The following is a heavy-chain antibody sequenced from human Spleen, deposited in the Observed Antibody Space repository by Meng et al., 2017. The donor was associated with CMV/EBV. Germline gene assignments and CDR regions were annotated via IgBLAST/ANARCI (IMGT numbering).Heavy chain of an antibody. Sequence: ASVKVSCKASGYTFTGYQIHWVRQAPGQGLEWMGLINPNRGVTAYVQKFQGRVTMTRDTSIGTAYMELSSLKSDDTAVYYCARKDPIWSGYYPWGQGTLVTVSS. CDR2: INPNRGVT. CDR3: ARKDPIWSGYYP. D-gene: IGHD3-3*01. V-gene: IGHV1-2*02. CDR1: GYTFTGYQ. J-gene: IGHJ5*02.